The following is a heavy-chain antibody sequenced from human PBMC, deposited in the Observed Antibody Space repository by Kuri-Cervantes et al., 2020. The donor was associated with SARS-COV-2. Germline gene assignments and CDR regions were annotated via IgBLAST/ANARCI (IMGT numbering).Heavy chain of an antibody. D-gene: IGHD3-3*01. J-gene: IGHJ5*02. Sequence: GSLTLSCTVSGRSISSSSYYWGWIRQPPGKGLEWIGSIYYSGSTYYNPSLKSRVTISVDTSKNQFSLKLSSVTAADTAVYYCARQMMSSITIFGVVITKNWFDPWGQGTLVTVSS. CDR3: ARQMMSSITIFGVVITKNWFDP. CDR2: IYYSGST. CDR1: GRSISSSSYY. V-gene: IGHV4-39*01.